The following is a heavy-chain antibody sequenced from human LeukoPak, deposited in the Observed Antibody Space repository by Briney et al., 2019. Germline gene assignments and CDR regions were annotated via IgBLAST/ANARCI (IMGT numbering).Heavy chain of an antibody. CDR1: GGSFSGYY. CDR3: ARPPHY. J-gene: IGHJ4*02. Sequence: PSETLSLTCAVYGGSFSGYYWSWIRQPPGKGLEWIGEINHSGSTNYNPSLKSRVTISVDTSKNQFSLKLSSVTAADMAVYYCARPPHYWGQGTLVTVSS. CDR2: INHSGST. V-gene: IGHV4-34*01.